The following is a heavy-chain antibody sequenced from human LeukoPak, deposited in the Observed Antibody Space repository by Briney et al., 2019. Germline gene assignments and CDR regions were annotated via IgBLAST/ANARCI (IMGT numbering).Heavy chain of an antibody. CDR1: GFTFSSYA. CDR3: ARSPGYSSSWNIDY. Sequence: PGGSLRLSCAASGFTFSSYAMSWVRQAPGKGLEWVSSISSSSSYIYYADSVKGRFTISRDNAKNSLYLQMNSLRAEDTAVYYCARSPGYSSSWNIDYWGQGTLVTVSS. CDR2: ISSSSSYI. D-gene: IGHD6-13*01. J-gene: IGHJ4*02. V-gene: IGHV3-21*01.